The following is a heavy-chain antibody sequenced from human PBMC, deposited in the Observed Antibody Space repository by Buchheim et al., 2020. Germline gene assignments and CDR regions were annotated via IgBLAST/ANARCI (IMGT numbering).Heavy chain of an antibody. CDR1: GGSFSGYY. CDR3: AREVSSSSGPYVDY. D-gene: IGHD6-6*01. J-gene: IGHJ4*02. CDR2: IYYSGST. V-gene: IGHV4-34*01. Sequence: QVQLQQWGAGLLKPSETLSLTCAVYGGSFSGYYWSWIRQHPGKGLEWIGYIYYSGSTYYNPSLKSRVTISVDTSKNQFSLKLSSVTAADTAVYYCAREVSSSSGPYVDYWGQGTL.